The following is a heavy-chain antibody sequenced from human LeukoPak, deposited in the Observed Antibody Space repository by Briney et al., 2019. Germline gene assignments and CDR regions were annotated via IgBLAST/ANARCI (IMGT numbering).Heavy chain of an antibody. CDR3: AKDIGDYGDYPDF. D-gene: IGHD4-17*01. V-gene: IGHV3-23*01. J-gene: IGHJ4*02. CDR1: GFTFSDYA. Sequence: GGSLRLSCAASGFTFSDYAMTWVRQAPGKGLEGVSTISSSGGSAHSADSGKGRFTISRDNSKNTLYLHMNSLRAGDTDVFFCAKDIGDYGDYPDFWGQGTLVTVSS. CDR2: ISSSGGSA.